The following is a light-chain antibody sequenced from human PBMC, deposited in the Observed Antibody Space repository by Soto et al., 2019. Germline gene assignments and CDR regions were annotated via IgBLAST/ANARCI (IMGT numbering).Light chain of an antibody. CDR1: QSVSTN. CDR3: QQYHNWVT. V-gene: IGKV3D-15*01. J-gene: IGKJ4*01. CDR2: GAS. Sequence: EIVMTQSPGTLSVSPGERVTLSCGASQSVSTNLAWYQQKPGQAPRLLIYGASTRATGIPVRFSGSGSGTELTLSISSLQSEDFAVYYCQQYHNWVTFGGGTKVDIK.